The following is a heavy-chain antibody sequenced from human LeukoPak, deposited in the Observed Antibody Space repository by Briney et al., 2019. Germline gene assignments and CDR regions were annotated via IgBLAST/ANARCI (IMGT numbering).Heavy chain of an antibody. V-gene: IGHV3-74*01. D-gene: IGHD7-27*01. J-gene: IGHJ6*02. CDR3: ARDHPSHYYGMDV. Sequence: GGPLRLLCAASGFTFSSYRMHWARQAPGRGLVWLSHSDSAGSTTSDADSVKGRFTISRDNAKNTLYLQMNRRRAEDTALYYCARDHPSHYYGMDVWGQGTTVTVSS. CDR1: GFTFSSYR. CDR2: SDSAGSTT.